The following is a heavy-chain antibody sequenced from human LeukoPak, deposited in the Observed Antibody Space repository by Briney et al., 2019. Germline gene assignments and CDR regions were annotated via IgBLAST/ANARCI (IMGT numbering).Heavy chain of an antibody. D-gene: IGHD1-26*01. Sequence: GGSLRLSCAASGFTFSRYWMNWVRQAPGKGLEWVSSISSSSDYIDYADSVKGRFTISRDNAKNSLYLQMNSLRAEDTAVYYCARDYAWELLGYRDAFDIWGQGTMVTVSS. J-gene: IGHJ3*02. CDR2: ISSSSDYI. CDR3: ARDYAWELLGYRDAFDI. V-gene: IGHV3-21*01. CDR1: GFTFSRYW.